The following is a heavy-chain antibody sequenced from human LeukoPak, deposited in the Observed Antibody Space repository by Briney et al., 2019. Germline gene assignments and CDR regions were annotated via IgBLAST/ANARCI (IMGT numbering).Heavy chain of an antibody. CDR1: GISLRSYS. CDR2: TSHDESNK. V-gene: IGHV3-30-3*01. Sequence: GGSLRLSCVASGISLRSYSVHWVRQAPGKGLERVALTSHDESNKKYADSVRGRCTISRDNSRDTVFLQLSNLRHEDTAVYYCAKGDAAGAYRTDFWGPGTRVTVSS. J-gene: IGHJ4*02. CDR3: AKGDAAGAYRTDF. D-gene: IGHD6-13*01.